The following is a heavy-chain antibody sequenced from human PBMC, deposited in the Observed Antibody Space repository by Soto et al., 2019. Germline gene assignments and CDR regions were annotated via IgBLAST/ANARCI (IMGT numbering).Heavy chain of an antibody. CDR1: GGSFSGYY. Sequence: SETLSLTCAVYGGSFSGYYWSWIRQPPGKGLEWIGEINHSGSTNYNPSLKSRVTISVDTSKNQFSLKLSSVTAADTAVYYCAREQQHYAFDLWGQGTMVTVSS. J-gene: IGHJ3*01. CDR3: AREQQHYAFDL. CDR2: INHSGST. D-gene: IGHD6-13*01. V-gene: IGHV4-34*01.